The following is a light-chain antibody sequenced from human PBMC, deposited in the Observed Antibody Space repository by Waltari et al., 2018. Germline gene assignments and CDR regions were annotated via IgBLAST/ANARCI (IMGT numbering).Light chain of an antibody. CDR2: VAS. J-gene: IGKJ4*01. Sequence: IVITQSPAPLSVSPGERATLSCMASQSVDSHVAWYKQEPGQAPRLLIYVASTRATDIPARFSGSGSGTEFTLTISSLQSEDSGVYYCQHYENWPHTFGGGTKVEIK. V-gene: IGKV3-15*01. CDR3: QHYENWPHT. CDR1: QSVDSH.